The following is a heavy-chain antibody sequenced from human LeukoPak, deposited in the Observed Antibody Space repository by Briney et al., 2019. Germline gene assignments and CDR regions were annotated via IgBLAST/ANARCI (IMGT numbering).Heavy chain of an antibody. V-gene: IGHV4-34*01. J-gene: IGHJ4*02. Sequence: SETLSLTCAVYGGSFSGYYWSWIRQPPGKGLEWIGEINHSGSTNYNPSLKSRVTISVDTSKNQFSPKLSSVTAADTAVYYCARGLDSRTNTLYDYWGQGTLVTVSS. CDR3: ARGLDSRTNTLYDY. CDR1: GGSFSGYY. CDR2: INHSGST. D-gene: IGHD1-7*01.